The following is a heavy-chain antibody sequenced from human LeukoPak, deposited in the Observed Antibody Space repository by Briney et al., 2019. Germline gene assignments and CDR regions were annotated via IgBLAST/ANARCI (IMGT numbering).Heavy chain of an antibody. Sequence: PSETLSLTCTVSGDSITSGAYFWNWIRQQPGKGLEWIGYIYYTRSTNYNPSLESRVTILLDTSKNEFSLRLSSVTAADTAVYYCVRGYYFDSGSFFEDWGQGTLVTVSS. V-gene: IGHV4-31*03. CDR1: GDSITSGAYF. CDR2: IYYTRST. D-gene: IGHD3-10*01. CDR3: VRGYYFDSGSFFED. J-gene: IGHJ4*02.